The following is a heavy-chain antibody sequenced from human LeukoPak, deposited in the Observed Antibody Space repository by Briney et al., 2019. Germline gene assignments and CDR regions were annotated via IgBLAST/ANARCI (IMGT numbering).Heavy chain of an antibody. V-gene: IGHV4-34*01. CDR1: GGSFSGYY. D-gene: IGHD5-18*01. CDR3: AVMDRGYSYGSYFDY. J-gene: IGHJ4*02. Sequence: SETLSLTCAVYGGSFSGYYWSWIRQPPGKGLEWIGEINHSGSTNYNPSLKSRVTISVDTSKNQFSLKLSSVTAADTAVYYCAVMDRGYSYGSYFDYWGQGTLVTVSS. CDR2: INHSGST.